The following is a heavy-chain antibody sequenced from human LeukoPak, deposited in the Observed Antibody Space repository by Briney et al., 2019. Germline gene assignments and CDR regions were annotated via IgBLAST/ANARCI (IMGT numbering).Heavy chain of an antibody. CDR1: GDSLSSYY. Sequence: SETLSLTCTVSGDSLSSYYWSWIRQPAGKGLEWIGRIYTRGSINYNPSLKSRVTMSVDTSKNRFSLNLSSVTAADTAVYYCARGKVGTDFDYWGQGTLVTVSS. CDR2: IYTRGSI. D-gene: IGHD1-1*01. V-gene: IGHV4-4*07. CDR3: ARGKVGTDFDY. J-gene: IGHJ4*02.